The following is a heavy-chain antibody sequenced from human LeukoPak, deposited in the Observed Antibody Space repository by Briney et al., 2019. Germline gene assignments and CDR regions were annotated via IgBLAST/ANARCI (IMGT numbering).Heavy chain of an antibody. CDR1: GGSISSHY. CDR3: ASGYSSGWEPYYFDY. V-gene: IGHV4-59*08. Sequence: SKTLSLTCTVSGGSISSHYWSWIRQPPGKGLEWIGYIYYSGSTNYNPSLKSRVTISVDTSKNQFSLRLSSVTAADTAVYYCASGYSSGWEPYYFDYWGQGTLVTVSS. CDR2: IYYSGST. J-gene: IGHJ4*02. D-gene: IGHD6-19*01.